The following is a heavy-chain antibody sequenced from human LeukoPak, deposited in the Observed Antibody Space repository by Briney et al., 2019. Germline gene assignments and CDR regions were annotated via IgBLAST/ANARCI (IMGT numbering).Heavy chain of an antibody. CDR1: GFTVSSNY. Sequence: GGSLRLSCAASGFTVSSNYMSWVRQAPGKGLEWVSSISSSSSYIYYADSVKGRFTISRDNAKNSLYLQMNSLRAEDTAVYYCARYSGSYDNYWGQGTLVTVSS. CDR2: ISSSSSYI. CDR3: ARYSGSYDNY. V-gene: IGHV3-21*01. D-gene: IGHD1-26*01. J-gene: IGHJ4*02.